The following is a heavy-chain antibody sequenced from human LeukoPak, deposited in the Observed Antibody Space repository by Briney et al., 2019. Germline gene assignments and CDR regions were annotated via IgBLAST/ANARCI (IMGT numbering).Heavy chain of an antibody. CDR2: VSAGHHA. CDR1: GFTLGGHD. V-gene: IGHV3-13*01. CDR3: VREARGYHYTYFDY. D-gene: IGHD5-18*01. Sequence: GGSPRLSCTASGFTLGGHDMHWVRQTTGDGLEWVAAVSAGHHAFYAGSVKGRFTVSREDAKNSLYLQMNSLRAGDTAVYYCVREARGYHYTYFDYWGQGSLVTVSS. J-gene: IGHJ4*02.